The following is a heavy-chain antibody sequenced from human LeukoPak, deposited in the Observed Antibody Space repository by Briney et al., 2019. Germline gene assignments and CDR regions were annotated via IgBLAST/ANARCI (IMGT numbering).Heavy chain of an antibody. CDR1: GGSFSGYY. Sequence: PSETLSLTCAVYGGSFSGYYWSWIRQPPGKGLEWIGEINHSGSTNYNPSLKSRVTLSVDTSKNQFSLKLRSVTAAETDVYSCARGGYFDYWGQGTLVTVSS. CDR3: ARGGYFDY. CDR2: INHSGST. J-gene: IGHJ4*02. V-gene: IGHV4-34*01.